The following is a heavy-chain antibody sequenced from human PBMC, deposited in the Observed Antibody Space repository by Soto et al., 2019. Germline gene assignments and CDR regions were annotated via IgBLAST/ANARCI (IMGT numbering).Heavy chain of an antibody. CDR1: GGSISSSS. CDR2: IYNNGRT. Sequence: SETLSLTCTVSGGSISSSSWSWIRQPPGRGLEWIGYIYNNGRTDYNPSLKSRVTISVDTSKNHFSLKLSSVTPADTAVYYCARARFCTSTSCYHYFDFWGQGTLVTVSS. V-gene: IGHV4-59*01. CDR3: ARARFCTSTSCYHYFDF. J-gene: IGHJ4*02. D-gene: IGHD2-2*01.